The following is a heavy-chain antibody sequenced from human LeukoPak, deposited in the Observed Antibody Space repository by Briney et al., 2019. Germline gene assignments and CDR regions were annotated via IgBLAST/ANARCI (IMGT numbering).Heavy chain of an antibody. CDR1: GGAMSNYY. J-gene: IGHJ4*02. CDR3: ARDESEFDY. CDR2: IYTSGST. Sequence: PSETLSLTGTVSGGAMSNYYWSWIRQPAGKGLEWIGRIYTSGSTNNNPSLKSRVTLSIDTSKNQFPLKLSSVTAADTAVYFCARDESEFDYWGQGTLVTVSS. V-gene: IGHV4-4*07.